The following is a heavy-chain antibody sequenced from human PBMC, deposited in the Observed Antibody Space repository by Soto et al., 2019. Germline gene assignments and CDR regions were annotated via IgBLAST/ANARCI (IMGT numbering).Heavy chain of an antibody. CDR1: GFTFSGSA. Sequence: EVQLVESGGGLVQPGGSLKLSCAASGFTFSGSAMHWVRQASGKGPEWVGRIRSKANSYATAYAASVKGRFTISRDDSKNTAYLQMNSLKTEDTAVYYCSRLVGATSSFDYWGQGTLVTVSS. D-gene: IGHD1-26*01. J-gene: IGHJ4*02. CDR3: SRLVGATSSFDY. CDR2: IRSKANSYAT. V-gene: IGHV3-73*02.